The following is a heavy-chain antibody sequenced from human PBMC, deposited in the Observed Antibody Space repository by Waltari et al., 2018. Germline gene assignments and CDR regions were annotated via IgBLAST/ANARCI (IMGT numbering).Heavy chain of an antibody. CDR1: GLPCALYG. CDR2: TGFDGIKK. Sequence: QVYLVETGGGVVQPGGSRRLACASSGLPCALYGAHCIRQAPGKGREWGAFTGFDGIKKHYADAVRGRFTISRDNSKNTLYLQMNGLRSEDAAVYYCAREDIVSATQWRGNQYRGNCGYDLWGQGTLVSVSS. CDR3: AREDIVSATQWRGNQYRGNCGYDL. D-gene: IGHD5-12*01. J-gene: IGHJ4*01. V-gene: IGHV3-30*02.